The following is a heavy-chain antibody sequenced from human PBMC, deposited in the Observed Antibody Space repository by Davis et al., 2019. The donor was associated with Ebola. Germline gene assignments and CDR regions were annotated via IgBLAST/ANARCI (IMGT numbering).Heavy chain of an antibody. CDR1: GGSFSGYY. J-gene: IGHJ4*02. Sequence: PSETLSLTCAVYGGSFSGYYWSWIRQPPGKGLEWIGEINHSGSTNYNPSLKSRVTISVDTSKNQFSLKLSSVTAADTAVYYCARAWSGYLPFDYWGQGTLVTVSS. D-gene: IGHD3-3*01. V-gene: IGHV4-34*01. CDR3: ARAWSGYLPFDY. CDR2: INHSGST.